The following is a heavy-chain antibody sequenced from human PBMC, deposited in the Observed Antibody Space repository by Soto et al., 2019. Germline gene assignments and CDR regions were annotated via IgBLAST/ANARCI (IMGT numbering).Heavy chain of an antibody. CDR2: ISAYNGNT. J-gene: IGHJ4*02. D-gene: IGHD3-10*01. CDR3: ARGWFGEFVDYFDY. V-gene: IGHV1-18*01. Sequence: QVQLVQSGAEVKKPGASVKVSCKASGYTFTSYAISWVRQAPGQGLEWMGWISAYNGNTNYAQKVQGRVTMTTDTXKSTAYMELRSLRSDDTAVYYCARGWFGEFVDYFDYGGQGTLVTVSS. CDR1: GYTFTSYA.